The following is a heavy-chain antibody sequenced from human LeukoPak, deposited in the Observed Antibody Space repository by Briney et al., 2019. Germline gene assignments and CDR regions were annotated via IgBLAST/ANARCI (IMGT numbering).Heavy chain of an antibody. CDR2: INHSGST. D-gene: IGHD3-3*01. Sequence: PSETLSLTCAVYGGSFSGYYWSWIRQPPGKGLEWIGEINHSGSTNYNPSLKSRVTISVDTSKNQFSLKLSSVTAADTAVYYCARGRFPLFRQHILFDYWGQGTLVTVSS. V-gene: IGHV4-34*01. J-gene: IGHJ4*02. CDR1: GGSFSGYY. CDR3: ARGRFPLFRQHILFDY.